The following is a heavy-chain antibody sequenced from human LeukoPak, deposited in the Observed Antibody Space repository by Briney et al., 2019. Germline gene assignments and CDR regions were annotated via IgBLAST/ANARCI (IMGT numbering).Heavy chain of an antibody. CDR1: GFTFSNAW. Sequence: GGSLRLSCAASGFTFSNAWMSWVRQAPGKGLEWVGRIKSKTDGGTTDYAAPVKGRFTISRDDSKNTLYLQMDSLKTEDTAVHYCASLLWFGELTANFDYWGQGTLVTVSS. V-gene: IGHV3-15*01. D-gene: IGHD3-10*01. J-gene: IGHJ4*02. CDR2: IKSKTDGGTT. CDR3: ASLLWFGELTANFDY.